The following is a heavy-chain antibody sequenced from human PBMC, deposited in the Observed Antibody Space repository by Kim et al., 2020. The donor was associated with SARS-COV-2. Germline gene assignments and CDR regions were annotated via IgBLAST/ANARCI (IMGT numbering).Heavy chain of an antibody. D-gene: IGHD3-22*01. CDR1: GFTFSSYS. V-gene: IGHV3-21*01. J-gene: IGHJ3*02. Sequence: GGSLRLSCEASGFTFSSYSMNWVRQAPWKGLEWVSSISSSSSYIYYADSVKGRFTISRDNAKNSLYLQMNSLRAEDTAVYYCARDGTTMIGGAFDIWGQGTMVTVSS. CDR2: ISSSSSYI. CDR3: ARDGTTMIGGAFDI.